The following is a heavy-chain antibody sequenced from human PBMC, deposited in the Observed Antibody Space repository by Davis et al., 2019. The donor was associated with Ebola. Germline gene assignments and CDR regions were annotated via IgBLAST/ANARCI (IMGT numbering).Heavy chain of an antibody. V-gene: IGHV3-64*02. CDR3: ARANSTVKVIDH. D-gene: IGHD4-11*01. Sequence: PGGSLRLSCTTSGFAFSNYAMHWVRQGPGKGLEYVAAISNNTYMKYSADSVRGRFFVSRDNAKNTVFLQMGSLRSDDMGVYYCARANSTVKVIDHWGQGTLVTVSS. J-gene: IGHJ4*02. CDR2: ISNNTYMK. CDR1: GFAFSNYA.